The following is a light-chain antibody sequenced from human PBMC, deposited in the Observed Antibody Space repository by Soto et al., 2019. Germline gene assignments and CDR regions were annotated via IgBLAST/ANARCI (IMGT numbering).Light chain of an antibody. V-gene: IGKV3-20*01. J-gene: IGKJ5*01. CDR2: GAS. CDR3: QQYGGSPWT. Sequence: EIVLTQSPGTLSLSPAERATLSCRASQSVSNNYLAWYQQKPGQAPRLLIYGASNRATGIPDRFSGSGSGTDFTLTISRLEPEDSAVYYCQQYGGSPWTFGQGTRLEIK. CDR1: QSVSNNY.